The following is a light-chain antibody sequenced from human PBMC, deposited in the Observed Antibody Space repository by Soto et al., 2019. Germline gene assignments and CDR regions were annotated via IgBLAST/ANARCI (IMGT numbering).Light chain of an antibody. J-gene: IGLJ1*01. CDR2: DDS. V-gene: IGLV3-21*02. CDR3: QVWDSDNSPFDV. CDR1: NIESKS. Sequence: SYELTQPPSVSVAPGQTARISCGGNNIESKSVNWYQQKPGQAPVLVVYDDSDRPSGIPERFSGSNSGNTATLIISTAEAGDEADYYCQVWDSDNSPFDVFGAGTKLTVL.